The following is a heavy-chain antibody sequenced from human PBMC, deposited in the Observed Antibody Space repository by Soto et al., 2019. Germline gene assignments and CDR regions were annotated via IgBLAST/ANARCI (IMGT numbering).Heavy chain of an antibody. V-gene: IGHV3-23*01. D-gene: IGHD5-12*01. CDR3: ARDHSCYDGSYAFDI. CDR2: ISGSGGST. J-gene: IGHJ3*02. CDR1: GFTFSSYA. Sequence: GGSLRLSCAASGFTFSSYAMSWVRQAPGKGLEWVSAISGSGGSTYYADSVKGRFTISRHNSKNTLYLQMNSLRAEDTAVYYCARDHSCYDGSYAFDIWGQGTMVTVSS.